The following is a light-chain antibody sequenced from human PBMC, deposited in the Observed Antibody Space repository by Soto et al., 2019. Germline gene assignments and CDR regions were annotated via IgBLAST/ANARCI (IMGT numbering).Light chain of an antibody. Sequence: IVMTQSPATLSVSPGERFTICFRASQSVTNTLAWYQHKPGQAPRLLISYASRGATGIPARFSGSGSGTDFTLTINSLQSEDFAVYYCQQYYTWPVTFGGGTKVDIK. CDR1: QSVTNT. CDR2: YAS. CDR3: QQYYTWPVT. V-gene: IGKV3-15*01. J-gene: IGKJ4*01.